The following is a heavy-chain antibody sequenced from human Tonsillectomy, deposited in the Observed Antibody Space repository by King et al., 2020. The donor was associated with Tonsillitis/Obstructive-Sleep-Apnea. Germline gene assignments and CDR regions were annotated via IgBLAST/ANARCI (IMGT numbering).Heavy chain of an antibody. CDR3: ARGDLLTGYYASTDFDY. Sequence: VQLQQWGAGLLKPSETLSLTCAVYGGSFSAYYWSWIRQPPGKGLEWIGEINHSGSTKYNPSLKSRVIISLDTSKNQFSLKLSSVTDADTAVYYCARGDLLTGYYASTDFDYWGQGTLVTVSA. V-gene: IGHV4-34*01. CDR1: GGSFSAYY. J-gene: IGHJ4*02. CDR2: INHSGST. D-gene: IGHD3-9*01.